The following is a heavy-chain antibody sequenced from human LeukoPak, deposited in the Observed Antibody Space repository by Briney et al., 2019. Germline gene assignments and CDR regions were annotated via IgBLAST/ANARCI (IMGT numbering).Heavy chain of an antibody. Sequence: PSETLSLTCTVSGGSISSSHYYWGWIRQPPGKGLEWIGSIYYSGRTYYNPSLKSRVTTSVDTSKNQFSLRLSSVTAADTAVYYCAREVYDSSGNGFDIWGQGTMVTVSS. V-gene: IGHV4-39*07. D-gene: IGHD3-22*01. CDR1: GGSISSSHYY. CDR3: AREVYDSSGNGFDI. J-gene: IGHJ3*02. CDR2: IYYSGRT.